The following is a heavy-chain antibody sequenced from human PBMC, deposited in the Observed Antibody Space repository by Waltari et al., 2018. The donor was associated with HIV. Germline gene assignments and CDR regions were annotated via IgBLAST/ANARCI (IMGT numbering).Heavy chain of an antibody. D-gene: IGHD5-12*01. J-gene: IGHJ4*02. V-gene: IGHV1-3*04. Sequence: QVQLVQSGAERRKRGASVKVACKDTKDTFASSGIHWLRQAPGQRLEWMGWINTGDGSTKYSQKFQGRVTITRDPSASTAYMQLSSLRSEDTAIYYCARELRFDIVFDYWGQGTLVTVSS. CDR3: ARELRFDIVFDY. CDR2: INTGDGST. CDR1: KDTFASSG.